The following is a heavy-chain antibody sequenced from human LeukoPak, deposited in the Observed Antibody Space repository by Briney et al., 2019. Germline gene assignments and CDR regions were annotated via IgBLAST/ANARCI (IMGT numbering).Heavy chain of an antibody. CDR3: ARSPMPSSSWGLTYYYYMDV. Sequence: GGSLRLSCGASGLTFSSYGMYWVRQAPGKGLEWVAVIWYDGSNKYYADSVKGRFTISRDNSKNTLYLQMNSLRAEDTAVYYCARSPMPSSSWGLTYYYYMDVWGKGTTVTVSS. D-gene: IGHD6-6*01. V-gene: IGHV3-33*01. CDR2: IWYDGSNK. CDR1: GLTFSSYG. J-gene: IGHJ6*03.